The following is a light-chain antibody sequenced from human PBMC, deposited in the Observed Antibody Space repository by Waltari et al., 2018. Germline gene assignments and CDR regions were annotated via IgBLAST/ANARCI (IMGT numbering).Light chain of an antibody. J-gene: IGKJ1*01. CDR3: QQRSNWPWT. CDR1: QSVSSY. V-gene: IGKV3-11*01. Sequence: DIVLTQSPATLSLSPGETATLSCRASQSVSSYLAWYQQKPGQAPRLLIYGASNRATGIPARFSVSGSGTDFTLTISSLEPEDFAVYYCQQRSNWPWTFGQGTKVEIK. CDR2: GAS.